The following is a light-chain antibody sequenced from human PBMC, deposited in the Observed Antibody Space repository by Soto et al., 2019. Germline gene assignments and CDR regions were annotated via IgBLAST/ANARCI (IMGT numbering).Light chain of an antibody. J-gene: IGLJ1*01. Sequence: QSALTQPRSVSGSPGQSVTISCTGTSSDVGGYNYVSWYQQHPGKAPKLMIYDVSKRPSGVPDRFSGSKSGNTASLTISGLQAEDEAHYYCCPYAGSYTYVFGTGTKFTVL. CDR2: DVS. V-gene: IGLV2-11*01. CDR1: SSDVGGYNY. CDR3: CPYAGSYTYV.